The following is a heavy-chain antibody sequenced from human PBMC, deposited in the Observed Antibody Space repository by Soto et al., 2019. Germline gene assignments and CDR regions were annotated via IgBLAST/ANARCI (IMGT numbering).Heavy chain of an antibody. CDR3: ARLGRITAMDDNWFDP. V-gene: IGHV4-4*07. J-gene: IGHJ5*02. CDR1: GGSISSYY. CDR2: IYSSGST. Sequence: SETLSLTCTVSGGSISSYYWTWIRQPAGKGLEWIGRIYSSGSTNYNPSLRGRVTMSVDTSKNQISLKLNSVTAADAAVYYCARLGRITAMDDNWFDPWGQGTLVTVSS. D-gene: IGHD3-10*01.